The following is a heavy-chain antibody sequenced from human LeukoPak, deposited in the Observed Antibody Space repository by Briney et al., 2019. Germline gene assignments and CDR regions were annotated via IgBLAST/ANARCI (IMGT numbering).Heavy chain of an antibody. D-gene: IGHD3-10*01. CDR1: GGTFSSYA. Sequence: ASVKVSCKASGGTFSSYAISWVRQAPGQGLEWMGGIIPIFGTANYAQKLQGRVTMTTDTSTSTAYMELRSLRSDDTAVYYCARRGPTGSAFDIWGQGTMVTVSS. CDR3: ARRGPTGSAFDI. CDR2: IIPIFGTA. J-gene: IGHJ3*02. V-gene: IGHV1-69*05.